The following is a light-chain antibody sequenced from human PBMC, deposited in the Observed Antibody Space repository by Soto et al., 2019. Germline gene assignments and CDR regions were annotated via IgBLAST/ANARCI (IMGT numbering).Light chain of an antibody. V-gene: IGKV3D-20*01. CDR2: DAS. CDR3: HHYGSSPWT. Sequence: EIVLTQSPATLSLSPGERATLSCGASQTVGTPYLAWYQQKPGLAPRLLSYDASSRATGIPDRVSGSGSGTDFTLTISRLEPEDFAVSYCHHYGSSPWTFGQGTKVEIK. CDR1: QTVGTPY. J-gene: IGKJ1*01.